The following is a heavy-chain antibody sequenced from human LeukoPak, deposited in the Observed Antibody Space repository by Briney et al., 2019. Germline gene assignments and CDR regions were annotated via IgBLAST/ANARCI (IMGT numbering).Heavy chain of an antibody. CDR1: GGSFSGYY. D-gene: IGHD3-3*01. V-gene: IGHV4-34*01. Sequence: SETLSLTCAVYGGSFSGYYWSWIRQPPGKGLEWIGEINHSGSTNYNPSLTSRVTISVDTSKNQFSLKLSSVTAADTAVYYCARGLRITIFGVVRKNWFDPWGQGTLVTVSS. CDR2: INHSGST. CDR3: ARGLRITIFGVVRKNWFDP. J-gene: IGHJ5*02.